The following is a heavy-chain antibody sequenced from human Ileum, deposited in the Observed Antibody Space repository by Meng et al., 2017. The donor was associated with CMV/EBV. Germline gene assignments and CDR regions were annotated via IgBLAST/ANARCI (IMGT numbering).Heavy chain of an antibody. CDR1: GFTFSSSG. D-gene: IGHD3-9*01. Sequence: SGFTFSSSGMHWVRQAPGKGLEWVAVISFDGNYKHYGDSVKGRFTISRDNSKNTLYLQMDSLRAEDTALYHCAKDLTGYYIGWFDPWGQGTLVTVSS. CDR2: ISFDGNYK. V-gene: IGHV3-30*18. J-gene: IGHJ5*02. CDR3: AKDLTGYYIGWFDP.